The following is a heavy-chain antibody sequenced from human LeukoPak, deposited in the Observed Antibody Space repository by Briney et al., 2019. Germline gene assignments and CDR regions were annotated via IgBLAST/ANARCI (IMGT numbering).Heavy chain of an antibody. CDR2: ISSSSSYI. D-gene: IGHD5-18*01. V-gene: IGHV3-21*01. J-gene: IGHJ4*02. CDR1: GFTFSSYS. CDR3: ARSSDTAMDGEYYFDY. Sequence: PGGSLRLSCAASGFTFSSYSMNWVRQAPGKGLEWVSSISSSSSYIYYADSVKGRFTISRDNAKNSLYLQMNSLRAEDTAVYYCARSSDTAMDGEYYFDYWGQGTLVTVSS.